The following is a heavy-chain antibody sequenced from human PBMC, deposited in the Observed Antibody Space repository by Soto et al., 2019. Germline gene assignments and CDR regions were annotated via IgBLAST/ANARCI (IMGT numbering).Heavy chain of an antibody. V-gene: IGHV3-23*01. CDR2: ISGSGGST. CDR3: AKDRTRSSFRSSYFDY. J-gene: IGHJ4*02. Sequence: PGGSLRLSCAASGFTFSSYAMSWVRQAPGKGLEWVSAISGSGGSTYYADSVKGRFTISRDNSKNTLYLQMNSLRAEDTAVYYCAKDRTRSSFRSSYFDYWGQGTLVTVSS. D-gene: IGHD2-2*01. CDR1: GFTFSSYA.